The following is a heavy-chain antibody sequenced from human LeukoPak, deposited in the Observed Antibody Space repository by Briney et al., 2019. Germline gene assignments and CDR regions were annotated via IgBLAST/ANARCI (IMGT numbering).Heavy chain of an antibody. V-gene: IGHV3-11*01. CDR2: ISGSAGTT. J-gene: IGHJ4*02. D-gene: IGHD6-13*01. CDR3: AREGSSSWFVNS. CDR1: GFTFSDFH. Sequence: GGALRLSCAASGFTFSDFHMSWIRQAPGKGLEWVSYISGSAGTTYYAASVKGRFTSSRDNAKNSLYLQMNSLRAEDTAVYYCAREGSSSWFVNSWGQGTLVTVSS.